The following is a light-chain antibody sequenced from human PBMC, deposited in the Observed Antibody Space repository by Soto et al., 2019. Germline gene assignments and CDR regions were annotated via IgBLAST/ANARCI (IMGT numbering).Light chain of an antibody. CDR2: EDN. J-gene: IGLJ1*01. V-gene: IGLV2-8*01. CDR3: SSYAGSNWYV. Sequence: QSALTQPPSASGSPGQSVTISCTGTNSDVGGYNYVSWYQQYPGKAPKIIIYEDNERPSGVPDRFSGSKSGNTASLTFSGLQTADEADYYCSSYAGSNWYVFGTGTKVTVL. CDR1: NSDVGGYNY.